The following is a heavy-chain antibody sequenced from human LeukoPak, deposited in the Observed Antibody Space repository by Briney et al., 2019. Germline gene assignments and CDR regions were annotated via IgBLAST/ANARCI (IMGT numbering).Heavy chain of an antibody. D-gene: IGHD1-26*01. V-gene: IGHV3-33*06. CDR2: IWYDGSNK. CDR3: AKDLGTNKLVDY. J-gene: IGHJ4*02. CDR1: GFTFSSYG. Sequence: GGSLRLSCAASGFTFSSYGMHWVRQAPGKGVEWVALIWYDGSNKYYADSVKGGFTISRDNSKNTLYLQMNSLTAEDTAVYYCAKDLGTNKLVDYWGQGTLVTVSS.